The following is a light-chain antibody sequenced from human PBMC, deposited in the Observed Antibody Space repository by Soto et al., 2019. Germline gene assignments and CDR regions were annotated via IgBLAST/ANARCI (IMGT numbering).Light chain of an antibody. CDR1: QSISTY. Sequence: DIQMTQSPSSLSASGGDRVTVTCRASQSISTYVNWYQHKPGKAPKVVIYAASTLPSGVPSRFSGSGSGTDVTLTINNLQPDDIATYYCQQNYRAPWTFGQGTKVEVK. J-gene: IGKJ1*01. CDR3: QQNYRAPWT. CDR2: AAS. V-gene: IGKV1-39*01.